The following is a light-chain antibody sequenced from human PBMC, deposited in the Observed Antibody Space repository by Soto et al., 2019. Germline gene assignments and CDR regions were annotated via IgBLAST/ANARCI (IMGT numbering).Light chain of an antibody. CDR1: SSDAGGYNY. J-gene: IGLJ1*01. CDR3: CSYAGSYIYV. Sequence: QSALTQPRSVSGSPGQSVSISCTGTSSDAGGYNYVSWYQHHPGKAPTVMIYDVTKRPSGVPDRFSGSKSGNTASLTISGLQAEDEADYYCCSYAGSYIYVFGTGTKLTVL. V-gene: IGLV2-11*01. CDR2: DVT.